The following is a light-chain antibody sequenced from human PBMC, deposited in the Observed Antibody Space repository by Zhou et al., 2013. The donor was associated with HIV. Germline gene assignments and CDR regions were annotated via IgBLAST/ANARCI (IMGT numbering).Light chain of an antibody. CDR2: KAS. V-gene: IGKV1-5*03. Sequence: DIQMTQSPSTLSASVGDRVTITCRASQRISSWLAWYQQKPGKAPKLLIYKASSLESGVPSRFSGSGSGTEFTLTISGLQPDDFATYYCQQYNSYPYTFGPGDQAGDQT. CDR1: QRISSW. CDR3: QQYNSYPYT. J-gene: IGKJ2*01.